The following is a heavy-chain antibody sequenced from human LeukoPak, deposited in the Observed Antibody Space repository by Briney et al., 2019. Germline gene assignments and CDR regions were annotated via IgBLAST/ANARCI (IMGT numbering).Heavy chain of an antibody. J-gene: IGHJ4*02. CDR3: AKARPGLWFGEPPYFDY. Sequence: GGSLRLSCAASGFTFSNYAMSWARQAPGKGLEGVSAISGSGGSTYYADSVKGRFTISRDNSKNTLYLQMNSLRAEDTAVYYCAKARPGLWFGEPPYFDYWGQGTLVTVSS. CDR2: ISGSGGST. D-gene: IGHD3-10*01. CDR1: GFTFSNYA. V-gene: IGHV3-23*01.